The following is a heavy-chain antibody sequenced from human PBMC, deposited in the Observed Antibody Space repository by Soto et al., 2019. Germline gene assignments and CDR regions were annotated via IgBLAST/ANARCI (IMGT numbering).Heavy chain of an antibody. D-gene: IGHD2-2*01. CDR2: IKQDGSEK. CDR3: ARTSPPYYYYYYMDV. Sequence: VGSLRLSCAASGFTFSSYWMSWVRQAPGKGLEWVANIKQDGSEKYYVDSVKGRFTISRDNAKNSLYLQMNSLRAEDTAVYYCARTSPPYYYYYYMDVWGKGTTVTVSS. J-gene: IGHJ6*03. CDR1: GFTFSSYW. V-gene: IGHV3-7*01.